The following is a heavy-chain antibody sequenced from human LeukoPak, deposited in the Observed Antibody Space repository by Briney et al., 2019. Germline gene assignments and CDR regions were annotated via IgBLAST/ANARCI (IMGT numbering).Heavy chain of an antibody. J-gene: IGHJ2*01. CDR3: ARTQLGMYWYFDL. D-gene: IGHD7-27*01. V-gene: IGHV3-21*01. CDR1: GFTFSSYT. CDR2: ISSNSVYI. Sequence: GGSLRLSCAASGFTFSSYTMNWVRQAPGKGLEWVSSISSNSVYIKDADSAKGRFTISRDNAKNSLYLQMNSLRAEDTAVYYCARTQLGMYWYFDLWGRGTLVTVSS.